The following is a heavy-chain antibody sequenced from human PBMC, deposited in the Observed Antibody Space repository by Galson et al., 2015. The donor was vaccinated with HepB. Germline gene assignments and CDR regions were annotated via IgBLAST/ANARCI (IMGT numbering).Heavy chain of an antibody. D-gene: IGHD3-22*01. Sequence: LRLSCAASGFTFSDYYMSWIRQPPGKGLEWIGYIYYSGSTNYNPSLKSRVTISVDTSKNQFSLKLSSVTAADTAVYYCARNRPTYYDSSGYPYTSDAFDIWGQGTMVTVSS. CDR1: GFTFSDYY. V-gene: IGHV4-59*01. J-gene: IGHJ3*02. CDR2: IYYSGST. CDR3: ARNRPTYYDSSGYPYTSDAFDI.